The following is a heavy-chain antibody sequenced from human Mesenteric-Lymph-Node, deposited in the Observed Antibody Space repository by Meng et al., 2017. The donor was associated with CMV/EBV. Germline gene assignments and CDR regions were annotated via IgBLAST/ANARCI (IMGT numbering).Heavy chain of an antibody. D-gene: IGHD3-3*01. CDR3: ARDLRPPYDSMDAFDI. V-gene: IGHV3-20*04. CDR1: GFTFDDYG. CDR2: INWNGGST. J-gene: IGHJ3*02. Sequence: GGSLRLSCAASGFTFDDYGMSWVRQAPGKGLEWVSGINWNGGSTGYADSVKGRFTISRDNAKNSLYLQMNSLRAEDTAVYYCARDLRPPYDSMDAFDIWGQGTMVTVSS.